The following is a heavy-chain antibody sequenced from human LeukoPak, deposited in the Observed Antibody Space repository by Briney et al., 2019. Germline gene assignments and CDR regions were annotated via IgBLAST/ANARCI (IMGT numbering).Heavy chain of an antibody. CDR3: TRGSIAYYYMDV. D-gene: IGHD3-22*01. J-gene: IGHJ6*03. V-gene: IGHV4-38-2*02. CDR2: IYYSGST. CDR1: GYSISSGYY. Sequence: SETLSLTCTVSGYSISSGYYWGWIRQPPGKGLEWIGNIYYSGSTNYNPSLKSRVTISVDTSKNQFSLKLSSVTAADTAVYYCTRGSIAYYYMDVWGKGTTVTVSS.